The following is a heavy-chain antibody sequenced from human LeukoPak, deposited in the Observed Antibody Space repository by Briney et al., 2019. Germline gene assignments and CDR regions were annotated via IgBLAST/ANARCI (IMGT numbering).Heavy chain of an antibody. CDR1: GYTLTELS. Sequence: ASVKVSCKVSGYTLTELSMHWVRQAPGKGLEWMGGFDPEDGETIYAQKFQGRVTMTEVTSTDTAYMELSSLKSEDTAVYYCATGGGYSGRLPGYYYYYYMDVWGKGTTVTVSS. D-gene: IGHD1-26*01. V-gene: IGHV1-24*01. CDR2: FDPEDGET. CDR3: ATGGGYSGRLPGYYYYYYMDV. J-gene: IGHJ6*03.